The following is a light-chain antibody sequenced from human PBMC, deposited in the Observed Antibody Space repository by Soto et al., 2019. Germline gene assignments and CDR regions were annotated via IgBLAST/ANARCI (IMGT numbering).Light chain of an antibody. CDR3: SSYAGNNNLRV. CDR1: SSDVGGYNY. V-gene: IGLV2-8*01. CDR2: EVI. Sequence: QSALTQPPSASGSPGQSVTISCTGTSSDVGGYNYVSWYQQHPGKAPKLMIYEVIKRPSGVPDRFSGSKSGNTASLTVTGLQAEDEADYYCSSYAGNNNLRVFGGGTKVTAL. J-gene: IGLJ2*01.